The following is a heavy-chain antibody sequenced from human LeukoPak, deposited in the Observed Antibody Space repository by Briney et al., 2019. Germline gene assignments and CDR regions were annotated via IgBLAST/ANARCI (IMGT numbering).Heavy chain of an antibody. Sequence: SETLSLTCTVSGGSISSSSYYWGWIRQPPGKGLEWIGSIYYSGSTYYNPSLKSRVTISVDTSKNQFSLKLSSVTAADTAVYYCARHPANIVVVVAAFDYWGQGTLVTVSS. J-gene: IGHJ4*02. CDR3: ARHPANIVVVVAAFDY. V-gene: IGHV4-39*01. CDR1: GGSISSSSYY. CDR2: IYYSGST. D-gene: IGHD2-15*01.